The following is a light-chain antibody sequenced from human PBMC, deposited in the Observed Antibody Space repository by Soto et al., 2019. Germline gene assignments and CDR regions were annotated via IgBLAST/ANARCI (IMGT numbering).Light chain of an antibody. CDR1: QSISGW. V-gene: IGKV1-5*01. Sequence: DIPLTQSPSTLSASVGDRVTITCRASQSISGWLAWYQQKPGRAPKRLIYAATSLQSGAPSRFSGSGSGTEFTLTISSLQPEDFATYYCLQHNTYPITFGQGTRLEIK. CDR2: AAT. J-gene: IGKJ5*01. CDR3: LQHNTYPIT.